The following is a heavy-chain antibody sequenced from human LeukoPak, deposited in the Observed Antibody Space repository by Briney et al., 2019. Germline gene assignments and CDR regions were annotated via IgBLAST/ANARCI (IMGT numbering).Heavy chain of an antibody. Sequence: GGSLRLSCTASGLTLSNYWMIWVRQAPGKGLQWVAKIKQDGSEKYYVDSVKGRFTISRDNAENSLYLQMNSLRVEDAAVYYCAARSSGNPYFWGQGTLVTVSS. V-gene: IGHV3-7*03. J-gene: IGHJ4*02. CDR2: IKQDGSEK. CDR1: GLTLSNYW. D-gene: IGHD1-26*01. CDR3: AARSSGNPYF.